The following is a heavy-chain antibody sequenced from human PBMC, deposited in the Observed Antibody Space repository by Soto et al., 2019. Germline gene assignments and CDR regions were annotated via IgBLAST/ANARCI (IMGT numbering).Heavy chain of an antibody. CDR3: AKDLVAMMVVVPLDY. V-gene: IGHV3-30*18. D-gene: IGHD3-22*01. Sequence: PGGSLRLSCAASGFTFSSYGMHWVRQAPGKGLEWVAVISYDGSNGYYADSVKGRFTISRDNSKNTLYLQLNSLRAEDTAVYYCAKDLVAMMVVVPLDYWGQGTLVTVSS. J-gene: IGHJ4*02. CDR1: GFTFSSYG. CDR2: ISYDGSNG.